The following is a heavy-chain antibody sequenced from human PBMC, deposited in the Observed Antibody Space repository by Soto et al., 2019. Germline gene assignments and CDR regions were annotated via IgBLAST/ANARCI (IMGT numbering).Heavy chain of an antibody. D-gene: IGHD3-3*01. Sequence: GGPLRLSYTACGFTLDAYAMHWVRQAPGKGLEWVSSISWNSNNIGYADSVKGRFTISRNNAKNSLYLQMNSLRAEDTALYSSVKGVSGYISLSFDYWGQGTLL. J-gene: IGHJ4*02. CDR2: ISWNSNNI. CDR1: GFTLDAYA. V-gene: IGHV3-9*01. CDR3: VKGVSGYISLSFDY.